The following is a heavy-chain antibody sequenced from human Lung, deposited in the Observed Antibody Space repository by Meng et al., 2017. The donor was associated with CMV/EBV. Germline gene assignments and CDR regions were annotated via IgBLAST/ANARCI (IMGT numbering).Heavy chain of an antibody. CDR3: ARGPYSGSYDFDY. Sequence: SXXVSXXASGYTFTSYGISWVRQAPGQGLEWMGWISAYNGNTNYAQKLQGRVTMTTDTSTSTAYMELRSLRSDDTAVYYCARGPYSGSYDFDYWGQGTXVTVAS. V-gene: IGHV1-18*01. CDR1: GYTFTSYG. CDR2: ISAYNGNT. D-gene: IGHD1-26*01. J-gene: IGHJ4*02.